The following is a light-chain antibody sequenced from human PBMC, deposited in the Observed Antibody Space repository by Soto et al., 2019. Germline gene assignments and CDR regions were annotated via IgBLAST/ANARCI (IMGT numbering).Light chain of an antibody. CDR2: GNR. Sequence: QSVLPQPPSVSGAPGQRVTISCTGSYSNIGAGFDVHWYHQLPGAAPKLLIYGNRNRPSGVPDRFSGSKSGTSASLAITGLQAEDEADYYCQSYDSSLSGSWVFGGGTKLTVL. CDR3: QSYDSSLSGSWV. J-gene: IGLJ3*02. V-gene: IGLV1-40*01. CDR1: YSNIGAGFD.